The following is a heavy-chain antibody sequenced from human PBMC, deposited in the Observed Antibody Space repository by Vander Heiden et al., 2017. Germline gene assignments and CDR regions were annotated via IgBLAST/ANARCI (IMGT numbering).Heavy chain of an antibody. CDR2: INPNSGGT. CDR1: GYTFTGFY. CDR3: ARAELEYDAFDI. J-gene: IGHJ3*02. Sequence: QVQLVQPGAEVKKPGASVKVSCKASGYTFTGFYMHWVRQAPGQGLEWMGWINPNSGGTNYAQKFQGRVTMTRDTSISTAYMVLSRLRSDDTAVYYCARAELEYDAFDIWGQGTMVTVSS. V-gene: IGHV1-2*02. D-gene: IGHD1-1*01.